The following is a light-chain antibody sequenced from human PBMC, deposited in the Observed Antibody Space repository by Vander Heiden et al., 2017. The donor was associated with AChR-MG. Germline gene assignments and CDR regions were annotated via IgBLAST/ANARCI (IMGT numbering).Light chain of an antibody. CDR3: QQYDTLPLT. J-gene: IGKJ4*01. CDR2: DAS. Sequence: DIQMTQSPYSLSASIGDRVTTSCQASQDITKFLNWYQQKPGKAPKVLIYDASNLESGVPSRFTGRGSGTHFTLTISSLQPEDFATYYCQQYDTLPLTFGGGTKVEIK. V-gene: IGKV1-33*01. CDR1: QDITKF.